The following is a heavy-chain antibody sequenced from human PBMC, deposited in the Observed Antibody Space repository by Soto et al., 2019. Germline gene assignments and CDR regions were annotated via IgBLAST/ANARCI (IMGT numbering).Heavy chain of an antibody. Sequence: PSETLSLTCAVYGGSFSGYYWSWIRQPPGKGLEWIGEINHSGSTNYNPSLKSRVTISVDTSKNQFSLKLSSVTAADTAVYYCARGLAHCGGDCYFPAAEYFQHWGQGTLVTVSS. D-gene: IGHD2-21*01. J-gene: IGHJ1*01. CDR3: ARGLAHCGGDCYFPAAEYFQH. V-gene: IGHV4-34*01. CDR2: INHSGST. CDR1: GGSFSGYY.